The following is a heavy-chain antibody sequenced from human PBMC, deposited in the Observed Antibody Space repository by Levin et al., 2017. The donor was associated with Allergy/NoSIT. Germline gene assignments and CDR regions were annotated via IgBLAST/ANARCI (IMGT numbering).Heavy chain of an antibody. CDR3: ATRWEDAFDI. CDR1: GFTFSTNS. D-gene: IGHD1-26*01. Sequence: GESLKISCAASGFTFSTNSMNWVRQAPGKGLEWVSSISSSSSYMYYADSVKGRFTISRDNAKKSLYLQMNSLRAEDTAVYYCATRWEDAFDIWGQGTKVTVSS. CDR2: ISSSSSYM. V-gene: IGHV3-21*01. J-gene: IGHJ3*02.